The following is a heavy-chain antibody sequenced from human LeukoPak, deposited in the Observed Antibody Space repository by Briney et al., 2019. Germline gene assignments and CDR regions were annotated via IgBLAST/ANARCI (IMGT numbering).Heavy chain of an antibody. D-gene: IGHD3/OR15-3a*01. CDR3: ARDRNTIGLDYYGMDV. Sequence: PGGSLRLSCAASGFTFSSYGMHWVRQAPGKGLEWVAVIWYDGSNKYYADSVKGRFTISRDNSKNTLYLQMNSLRAEDTAVYYCARDRNTIGLDYYGMDVWGQGTTVTVSS. CDR1: GFTFSSYG. J-gene: IGHJ6*02. V-gene: IGHV3-33*01. CDR2: IWYDGSNK.